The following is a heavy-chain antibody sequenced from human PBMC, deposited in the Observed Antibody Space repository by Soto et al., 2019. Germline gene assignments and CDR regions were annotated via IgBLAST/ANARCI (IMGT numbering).Heavy chain of an antibody. D-gene: IGHD3-10*01. CDR2: IIPIFGTA. CDR1: GGTFSSYA. J-gene: IGHJ4*02. Sequence: ASVKVSCKASGGTFSSYAISWVRQAPGQGLEWMGGIIPIFGTANYAQKFQGRVTITADESTSTAYMELSSLRSEDTAVYYCARVNSSSPHSVITLVRGVIITAPVDYWGQGALVTVSS. CDR3: ARVNSSSPHSVITLVRGVIITAPVDY. V-gene: IGHV1-69*13.